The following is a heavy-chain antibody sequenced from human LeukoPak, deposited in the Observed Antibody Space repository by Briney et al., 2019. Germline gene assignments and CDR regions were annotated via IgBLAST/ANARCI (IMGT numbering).Heavy chain of an antibody. V-gene: IGHV4-59*01. CDR3: AGRYYYGSGSSYYYYMDV. CDR2: IYYSGST. J-gene: IGHJ6*03. D-gene: IGHD3-10*01. CDR1: GGSISSYY. Sequence: SETLSLTCTVSGGSISSYYWSWIRQPPGKGLEWVGYIYYSGSTNYNPSLKSRVTISVDTSKNQFSLKLSSVTAADTAVYYCAGRYYYGSGSSYYYYMDVWGKGTTVTISS.